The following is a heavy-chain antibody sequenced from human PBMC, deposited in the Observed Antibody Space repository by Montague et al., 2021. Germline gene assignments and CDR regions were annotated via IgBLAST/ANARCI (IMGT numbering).Heavy chain of an antibody. CDR2: MRSSGSP. V-gene: IGHV4-59*02. Sequence: SETLSLTCSVSGGSVNGYDWSWIRQPPGKGLEWIGYMRSSGSPNYNPSFKSRLAISIDRSRNQFSLELRFVTAADTAIYFCGRDYWGSIDYWGHGILVTVPS. CDR3: GRDYWGSIDY. J-gene: IGHJ4*01. CDR1: GGSVNGYD. D-gene: IGHD7-27*01.